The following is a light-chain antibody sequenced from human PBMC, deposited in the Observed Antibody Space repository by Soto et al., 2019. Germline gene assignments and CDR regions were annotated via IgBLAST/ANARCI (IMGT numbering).Light chain of an antibody. Sequence: QSALTQPPSVSGSPGQSVTISCTGTSSDVGAYNYVSWYQQHPGKAPKLMIYEVSNRPSGVPDRFSGSKSGNTASLTISGLQAEDEADYYCSSFASSSNRVFGGGTKVTVL. V-gene: IGLV2-8*01. CDR3: SSFASSSNRV. CDR2: EVS. CDR1: SSDVGAYNY. J-gene: IGLJ3*02.